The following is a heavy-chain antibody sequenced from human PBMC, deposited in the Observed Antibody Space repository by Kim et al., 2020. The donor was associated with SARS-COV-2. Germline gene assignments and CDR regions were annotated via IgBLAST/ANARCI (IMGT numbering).Heavy chain of an antibody. D-gene: IGHD3-22*01. Sequence: SVKVSCKASGGTFSSYAISWVRQAPGQGLEWMEGIIPIFGTANYAQKFQGRVTITADESTSTAYMELSSLRSEDTAVYYCASDYYDSSGPYYFDYWGQGTLVTVSS. CDR3: ASDYYDSSGPYYFDY. J-gene: IGHJ4*02. V-gene: IGHV1-69*13. CDR1: GGTFSSYA. CDR2: IIPIFGTA.